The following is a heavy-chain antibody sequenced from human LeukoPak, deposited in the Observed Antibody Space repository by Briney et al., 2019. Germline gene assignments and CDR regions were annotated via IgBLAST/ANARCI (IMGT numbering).Heavy chain of an antibody. V-gene: IGHV3-30*02. CDR1: RLTLSRYG. CDR2: IRCDGSNI. J-gene: IGHJ4*02. D-gene: IGHD6-13*01. CDR3: AAKRWIAAGIGY. Sequence: GGSLSLSRAASRLTLSRYGMHGVRQAPAKGGEWVAFIRCDGSNIYYADSVKGRFTNSRDNYKYTLYLEMNSLRAEDTAVYYCAAKRWIAAGIGYWGQGTLVTVSS.